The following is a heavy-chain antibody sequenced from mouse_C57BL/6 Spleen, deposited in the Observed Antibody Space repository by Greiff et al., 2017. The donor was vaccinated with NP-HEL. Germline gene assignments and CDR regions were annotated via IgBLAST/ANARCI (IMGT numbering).Heavy chain of an antibody. CDR2: IDPSDSET. V-gene: IGHV1-52*01. CDR1: GYTFTSYW. J-gene: IGHJ4*01. D-gene: IGHD1-1*01. CDR3: ARSRYYYGSSYYAMDY. Sequence: QVQLQQPGAELVRPGSSVKLSCKASGYTFTSYWMHWVKQRPIQGLEWIGNIDPSDSETHYNQKFKDKATLTVDKSSSTAYMQLSSLTSEDSAVYYCARSRYYYGSSYYAMDYWGQGTSVPVSS.